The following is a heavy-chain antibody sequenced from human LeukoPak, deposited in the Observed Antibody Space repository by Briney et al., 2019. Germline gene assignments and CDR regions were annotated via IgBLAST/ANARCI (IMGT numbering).Heavy chain of an antibody. CDR2: IKQDGSEK. CDR1: RHTFSSYW. D-gene: IGHD4-23*01. J-gene: IGHJ4*02. V-gene: IGHV3-7*01. CDR3: AYGGNSPFDY. Sequence: GGSLRLSCAFSRHTFSSYWMSWVRQAPGKGLEWVANIKQDGSEKYYVDSVKGRFTISRDNAKNSLYLQVNSLRAEDTAVYYCAYGGNSPFDYWGQGTLVTVSS.